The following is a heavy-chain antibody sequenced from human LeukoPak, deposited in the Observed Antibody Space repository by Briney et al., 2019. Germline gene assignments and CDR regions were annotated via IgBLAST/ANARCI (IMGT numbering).Heavy chain of an antibody. CDR1: GYTFTSYD. J-gene: IGHJ4*02. V-gene: IGHV1-8*01. CDR2: VNPNSGNT. Sequence: ASVKVSCTASGYTFTSYDNNWVRQATGQGLEWMGWVNPNSGNTGYAQKFQGRVTMTRNTSISTAYMELSSLRSEDTAVYYCAILFCGGDCFVDYWGQGTLVTVSS. CDR3: AILFCGGDCFVDY. D-gene: IGHD2-21*02.